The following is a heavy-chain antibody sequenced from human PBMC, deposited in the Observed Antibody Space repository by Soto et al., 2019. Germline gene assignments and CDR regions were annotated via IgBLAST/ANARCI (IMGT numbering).Heavy chain of an antibody. J-gene: IGHJ1*01. CDR3: AREGYYDSSGYYHGYFQH. CDR1: GGTFSSYT. CDR2: IIPILGIA. V-gene: IGHV1-69*08. Sequence: QVQLVQSGAEVKKPGSSVKVSCKASGGTFSSYTISWVRQAPGQGLEWMGRIIPILGIATNAQKFQGRVTITADKSTSTAYMELSSLRSEDTAVYYCAREGYYDSSGYYHGYFQHWGQGTLVTVSS. D-gene: IGHD3-22*01.